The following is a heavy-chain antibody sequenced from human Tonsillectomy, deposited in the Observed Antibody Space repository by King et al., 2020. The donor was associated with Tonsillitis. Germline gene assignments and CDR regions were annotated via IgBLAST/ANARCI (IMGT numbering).Heavy chain of an antibody. V-gene: IGHV3-11*05. CDR2: ISSSSSYT. D-gene: IGHD2-15*01. Sequence: QVQLVESGGGLVKPGGSLRLSCAASGFTLSDYYMSWIRQASGKGLEWVSYISSSSSYTNYADSVKGRFTISRDNAKNSLYLQMNSLRAEDTAVYYCARGATGDAFDIWGQGTMVTVSS. J-gene: IGHJ3*02. CDR1: GFTLSDYY. CDR3: ARGATGDAFDI.